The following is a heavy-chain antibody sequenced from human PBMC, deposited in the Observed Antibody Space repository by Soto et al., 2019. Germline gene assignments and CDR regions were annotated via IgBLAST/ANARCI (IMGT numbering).Heavy chain of an antibody. D-gene: IGHD3-16*01. CDR1: GFTFRSHA. V-gene: IGHV3-30*18. J-gene: IGHJ3*02. CDR2: ISYDATNK. Sequence: QAQLVESGGGVVQPGRSRRLSCEASGFTFRSHAMHWVRQTPGKGLEWVAVISYDATNKDFADSVKGRFTISRDNSENTLYLQMHSLRPDDTAVYYCAKLVELGDSFDIWGQGTVVTVSS. CDR3: AKLVELGDSFDI.